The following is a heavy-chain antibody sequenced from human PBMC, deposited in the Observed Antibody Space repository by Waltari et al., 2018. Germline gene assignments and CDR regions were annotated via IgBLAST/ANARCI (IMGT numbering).Heavy chain of an antibody. D-gene: IGHD3-10*01. Sequence: QVQLQQWGAGLLKPSETLSLTCAVYGGSFSGYYWSWIRQPPGKGLEWIGEINHSGSTNYNPSLKSRGAISVDTSKNQFSLKLSSVTAADTAVYYCASSRAPGRYYYYYYMDVWGKGTTVTVSS. CDR2: INHSGST. CDR3: ASSRAPGRYYYYYYMDV. CDR1: GGSFSGYY. V-gene: IGHV4-34*01. J-gene: IGHJ6*03.